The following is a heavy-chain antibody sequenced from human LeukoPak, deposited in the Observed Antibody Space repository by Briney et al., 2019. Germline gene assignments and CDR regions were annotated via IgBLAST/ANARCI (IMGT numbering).Heavy chain of an antibody. J-gene: IGHJ4*02. CDR2: INSDGSSR. D-gene: IGHD5-12*01. CDR1: GFTFSSYW. Sequence: GGSLRLSCAASGFTFSSYWMHWVRQAPGKGLVWVSLINSDGSSRNYADSVKGRFTISRDNAKNTLYLQMNSLRVEDTAVYYCAREDYSGYDSYDYWGQGSLVTVSS. V-gene: IGHV3-74*01. CDR3: AREDYSGYDSYDY.